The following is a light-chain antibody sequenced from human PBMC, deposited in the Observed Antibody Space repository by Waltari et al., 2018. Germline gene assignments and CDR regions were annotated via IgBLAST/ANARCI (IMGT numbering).Light chain of an antibody. J-gene: IGLJ2*01. Sequence: QSVLTQPPSVSAAPRQTVTTSCSGSRSYIGNNYVPWYQQLPGTAPKLLIYDNNKRPSGIPDRFSGSKSGTSATLGITGLQTGDEADYYCGTWDSSLGVVFGGGTKLTVL. CDR1: RSYIGNNY. V-gene: IGLV1-51*01. CDR3: GTWDSSLGVV. CDR2: DNN.